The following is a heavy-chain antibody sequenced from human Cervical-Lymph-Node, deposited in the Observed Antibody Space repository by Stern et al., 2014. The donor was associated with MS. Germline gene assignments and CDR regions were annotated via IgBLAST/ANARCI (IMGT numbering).Heavy chain of an antibody. CDR1: GYTFTDSW. CDR3: ARRSSYGHFFDY. V-gene: IGHV5-51*01. D-gene: IGHD4-11*01. Sequence: VQLVHSGAEVKKSWESLKISCRGSGYTFTDSWIGWVRQFPGQGLERMGIIFPEVSDTRYSPSFQAQVTISADKSITTAYLQWSTLKASDTAMYFCARRSSYGHFFDYWGQGTLLTVSS. J-gene: IGHJ4*02. CDR2: IFPEVSDT.